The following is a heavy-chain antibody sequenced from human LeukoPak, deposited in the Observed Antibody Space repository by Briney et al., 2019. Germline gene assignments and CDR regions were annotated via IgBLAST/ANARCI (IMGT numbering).Heavy chain of an antibody. CDR1: GGTFSSYA. D-gene: IGHD1-26*01. CDR3: AIQRKTGATDAFDI. Sequence: GASVTVSCTASGGTFSSYAISWVRQAPGQGLEWMGGIIPIFGTANYAQKFQGRVTITADESTSTAYMELSSLRSEDTAVYYCAIQRKTGATDAFDIWGQGTMVTVSS. V-gene: IGHV1-69*13. J-gene: IGHJ3*02. CDR2: IIPIFGTA.